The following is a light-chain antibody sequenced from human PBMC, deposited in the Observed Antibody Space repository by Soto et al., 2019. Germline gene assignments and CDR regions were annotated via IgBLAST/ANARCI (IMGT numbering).Light chain of an antibody. CDR1: QSISSSS. CDR3: QHYGSSLWT. CDR2: VAS. V-gene: IGKV3-20*01. Sequence: EIVLTPSPGTLSLSPGERATLSCRASQSISSSSLAWYQQRPGQAPRLLIYVASSRATGIPDRFSGSGSGTDFTLTISRLEPEDFAVYYCQHYGSSLWTFGQGTKVDIK. J-gene: IGKJ1*01.